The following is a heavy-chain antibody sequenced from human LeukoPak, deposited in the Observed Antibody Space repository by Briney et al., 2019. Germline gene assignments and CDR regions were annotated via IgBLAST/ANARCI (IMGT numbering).Heavy chain of an antibody. V-gene: IGHV4-59*01. CDR2: IHYGGST. Sequence: PSETLSLTCTVSGGSISSYYWSWVWQPPGKGLESIGYIHYGGSTNYNPSLKTRVTISADTSKNQFSLKLTSVTAADTAVYYCARAFWGSYFDYWGQGALVTVSS. D-gene: IGHD2/OR15-2a*01. J-gene: IGHJ4*02. CDR1: GGSISSYY. CDR3: ARAFWGSYFDY.